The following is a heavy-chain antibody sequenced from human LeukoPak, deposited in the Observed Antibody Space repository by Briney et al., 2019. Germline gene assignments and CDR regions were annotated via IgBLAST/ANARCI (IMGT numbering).Heavy chain of an antibody. D-gene: IGHD3-10*01. J-gene: IGHJ3*02. CDR1: GGSISSYY. CDR2: IYTSGST. CDR3: ARADYYGSGSSGAFDI. V-gene: IGHV4-4*07. Sequence: SETLSLTCTVSGGSISSYYWSWIRQPAGKGLEWTGRIYTSGSTNYNPSLKSRVTMSVDTSKNQFSLKLSSVTAADTAVYYCARADYYGSGSSGAFDIWGQGTMVTVSS.